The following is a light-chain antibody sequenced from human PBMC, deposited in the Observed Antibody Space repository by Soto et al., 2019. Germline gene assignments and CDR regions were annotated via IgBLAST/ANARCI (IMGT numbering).Light chain of an antibody. J-gene: IGKJ5*01. CDR2: DVS. Sequence: ELVLTQSPATLSLSPGDRATLSCRASQSVTSYLAWYQQKPGQAPRLLIYDVSNRASGIPARFSGSGSETDFTLTSSSLEPEDFAVYYCQQRSDWPLTFGQGTRLEIK. CDR3: QQRSDWPLT. CDR1: QSVTSY. V-gene: IGKV3-11*01.